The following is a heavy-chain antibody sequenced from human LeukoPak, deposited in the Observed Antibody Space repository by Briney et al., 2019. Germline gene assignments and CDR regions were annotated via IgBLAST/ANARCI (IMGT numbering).Heavy chain of an antibody. Sequence: PGGSLRLSCAASGFTVSSNYMSWVRQAPGKGLEWVPVIYSGGSTYYADSVKGRFTISRDNSKNTLYLQMNSLRAEDTAVYYCARGVWFGELFDSFDYWGQGTLVTVSS. CDR2: IYSGGST. CDR3: ARGVWFGELFDSFDY. J-gene: IGHJ4*02. V-gene: IGHV3-66*01. CDR1: GFTVSSNY. D-gene: IGHD3-10*01.